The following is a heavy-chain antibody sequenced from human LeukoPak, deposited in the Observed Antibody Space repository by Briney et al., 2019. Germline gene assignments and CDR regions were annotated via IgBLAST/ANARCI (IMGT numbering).Heavy chain of an antibody. CDR1: GFTFGDYA. V-gene: IGHV3-49*04. Sequence: PGGSLRLSCTASGFTFGDYAMIWVRQAPGKGREGVSFIRSKAYGGTTEYAASVKGRFTISRDDSKSIAYLQMNSLKTEDTAVYYCRGDSSGYYSDYGMDVWGQGTTVTVSS. D-gene: IGHD3-22*01. CDR2: IRSKAYGGTT. J-gene: IGHJ6*02. CDR3: RGDSSGYYSDYGMDV.